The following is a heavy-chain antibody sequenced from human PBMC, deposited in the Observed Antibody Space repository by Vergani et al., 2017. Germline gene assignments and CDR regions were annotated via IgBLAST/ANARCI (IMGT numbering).Heavy chain of an antibody. CDR2: IYYSGST. J-gene: IGHJ5*02. CDR1: GGSISSYY. Sequence: QVQLQASGPGLVKPSETLSLTCTVSGGSISSYYWSWIRQPPGKGLEWIGYIYYSGSTNYNPSLTSRVTISVDTSKNQFSLKLSSVTAADTAVDYCAREGTTGTTDNWFDPWGQGTLVTVSS. V-gene: IGHV4-59*01. D-gene: IGHD1-1*01. CDR3: AREGTTGTTDNWFDP.